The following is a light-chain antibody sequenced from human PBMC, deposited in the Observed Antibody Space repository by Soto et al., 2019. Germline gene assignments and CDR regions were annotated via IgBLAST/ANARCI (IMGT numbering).Light chain of an antibody. CDR2: DSS. Sequence: EIELTQSPATLSLSPGETATLSCRASQTVDKFLAWYQQRPGQPPRLLIFDSSNRATGVPVRFSGSGSGTVFTLTIGSLEPEDSAVYYCQQRKNWPPITVGQGTRLEIK. V-gene: IGKV3-11*01. CDR3: QQRKNWPPIT. J-gene: IGKJ5*01. CDR1: QTVDKF.